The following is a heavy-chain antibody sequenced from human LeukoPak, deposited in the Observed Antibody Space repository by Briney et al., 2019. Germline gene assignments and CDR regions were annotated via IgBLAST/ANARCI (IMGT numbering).Heavy chain of an antibody. Sequence: GGSLRLSCAASGFTFSRFWMSWVRQAPGKGLEWVANIKQDGSEKYYVDSVKGRFTISRDDAKNSLYLQMNSLRAEDTAVFYCARDGTYTDYDPDFDIWGQGTLVTVSS. D-gene: IGHD5-12*01. CDR1: GFTFSRFW. CDR2: IKQDGSEK. CDR3: ARDGTYTDYDPDFDI. V-gene: IGHV3-7*04. J-gene: IGHJ4*02.